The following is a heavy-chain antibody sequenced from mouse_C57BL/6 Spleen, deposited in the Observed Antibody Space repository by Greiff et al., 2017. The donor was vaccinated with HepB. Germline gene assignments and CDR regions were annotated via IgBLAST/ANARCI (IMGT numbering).Heavy chain of an antibody. CDR3: ARRCRARDYSNLYYFDY. Sequence: QVQLQQPGAELVKPGASVKMSCKASGYTFTSYWITWVKQRPGQGLEWIGDIYPGSGSTNYNEKFKSKATLTVDTSSSTAYMQLSSLTSEDSAVYYCARRCRARDYSNLYYFDYWGQGTTLTVSS. CDR2: IYPGSGST. V-gene: IGHV1-55*01. D-gene: IGHD2-5*01. CDR1: GYTFTSYW. J-gene: IGHJ2*01.